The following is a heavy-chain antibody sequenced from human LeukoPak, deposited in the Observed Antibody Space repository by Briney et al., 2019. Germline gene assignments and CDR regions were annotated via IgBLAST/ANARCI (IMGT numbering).Heavy chain of an antibody. CDR3: ARSYGMDV. V-gene: IGHV3-23*01. J-gene: IGHJ6*02. Sequence: GGSLRLSCAASGFTFSSYAMSWVRQAPGKGLEWVSGISGSGGNTYYADSVKGRFTISRDNSNNTLYLQMNSLRAEDTAVYYCARSYGMDVWGQGTTVTVSS. CDR2: ISGSGGNT. CDR1: GFTFSSYA.